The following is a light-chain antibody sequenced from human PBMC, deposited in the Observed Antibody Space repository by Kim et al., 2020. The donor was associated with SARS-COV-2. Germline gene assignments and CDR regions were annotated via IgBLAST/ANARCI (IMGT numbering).Light chain of an antibody. CDR3: QEYYSYSRT. V-gene: IGKV1-5*03. J-gene: IGKJ1*01. CDR1: QTVINW. Sequence: DIQMTQSPSTLSASVGDRVTITCRASQTVINWLAWYQQKAGKAPKLLIYKASSLESGVPSRFSGSGSETEFTLTITSLQPDDFATYFCQEYYSYSRTFGQGTKVDIK. CDR2: KAS.